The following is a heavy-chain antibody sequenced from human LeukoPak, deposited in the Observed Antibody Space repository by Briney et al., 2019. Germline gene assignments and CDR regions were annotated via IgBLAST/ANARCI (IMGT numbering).Heavy chain of an antibody. J-gene: IGHJ4*02. CDR3: ARDRVSLYYFDY. CDR2: ISSSSSYI. D-gene: IGHD3-10*01. CDR1: GFTFSSYS. V-gene: IGHV3-21*01. Sequence: GGSLRLSCAASGFTFSSYSMNWVRQAPGKGLEWVSSISSSSSYIYYADSVKGRFTISRDNAKNSLYLQMNSLRAEDTAVYYCARDRVSLYYFDYWGQGTLVTVSS.